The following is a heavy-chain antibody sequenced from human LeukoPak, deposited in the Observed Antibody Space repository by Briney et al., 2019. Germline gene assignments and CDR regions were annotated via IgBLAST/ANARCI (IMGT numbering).Heavy chain of an antibody. Sequence: PGESLTLSCTASGLSFRDYSMNWVRQAPGKGLEWVSYIRSNGDTIYYADSVKGRFTISRDNAKRSLYLQMDSLRVEDTAVYFCARTVNSNGRVGLFDSWGQGSLVTVSS. CDR1: GLSFRDYS. CDR3: ARTVNSNGRVGLFDS. CDR2: IRSNGDTI. J-gene: IGHJ4*02. D-gene: IGHD2/OR15-2a*01. V-gene: IGHV3-48*01.